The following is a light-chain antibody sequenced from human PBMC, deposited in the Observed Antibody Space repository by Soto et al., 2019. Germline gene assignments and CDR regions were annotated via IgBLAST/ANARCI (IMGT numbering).Light chain of an antibody. J-gene: IGKJ5*01. V-gene: IGKV3-20*01. Sequence: EVELTQSPGTLSLSPGERATLSCRASQSVSTSFLAWYQQKPGQAPRLLIYGAFSRATGIPDRFSGSGSGTDFTLTISSLQPEDFATYYCQQLNSYPYTFGQGTRLEIK. CDR1: QSVSTSF. CDR3: QQLNSYPYT. CDR2: GAF.